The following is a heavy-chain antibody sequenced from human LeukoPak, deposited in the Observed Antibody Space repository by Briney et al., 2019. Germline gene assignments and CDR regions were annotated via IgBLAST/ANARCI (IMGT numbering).Heavy chain of an antibody. J-gene: IGHJ4*02. V-gene: IGHV5-10-1*01. D-gene: IGHD3-9*01. Sequence: GESLKISCKGSGYSFTCYWISWVRQMPGKGLEWMGRIDPSDSYTNYSPSFQGHVTISADKSISTAYLQWSSLKASDTAMYYCAITYDILTGSSPFDYWGQGTLVPVSS. CDR1: GYSFTCYW. CDR2: IDPSDSYT. CDR3: AITYDILTGSSPFDY.